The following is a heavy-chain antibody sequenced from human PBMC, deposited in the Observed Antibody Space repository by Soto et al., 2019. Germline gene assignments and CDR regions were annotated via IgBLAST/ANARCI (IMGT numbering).Heavy chain of an antibody. CDR1: GFPLTNIG. J-gene: IGHJ6*02. CDR3: AKDRGLAESGRWSHYYYGMDA. D-gene: IGHD1-26*01. Sequence: GGSLRLSCVASGFPLTNIGMPWVRKAPGQGLEWAAVISSDGSSKYYGDSVRGPFTISRNNAKNTLFLEMNSLRSEDTAVYYCAKDRGLAESGRWSHYYYGMDAWGQGTTVTVSS. V-gene: IGHV3-30*18. CDR2: ISSDGSSK.